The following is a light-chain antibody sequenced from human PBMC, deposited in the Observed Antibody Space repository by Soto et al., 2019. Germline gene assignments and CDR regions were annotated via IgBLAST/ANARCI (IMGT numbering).Light chain of an antibody. CDR1: QSISSW. V-gene: IGKV1-5*01. Sequence: HITLKTSTLSASVVDRVTITCRASQSISSWLAWYQQKPGKAPKLLIYDASSLESGVPSRFSGSGSGTEFTLTISSLQPDDFATYYCQQYNSYSWTFGQGTIVDVK. CDR2: DAS. J-gene: IGKJ1*01. CDR3: QQYNSYSWT.